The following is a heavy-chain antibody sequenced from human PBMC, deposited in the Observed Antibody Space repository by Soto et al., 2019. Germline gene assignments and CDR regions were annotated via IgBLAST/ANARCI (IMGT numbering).Heavy chain of an antibody. CDR1: GYTFTGHY. D-gene: IGHD1-26*01. Sequence: QVQLVQSGAEVKKPGASVKVSCKASGYTFTGHYIHWVRQAPEQGPEWMGEIGPESGATRYAQKFPGRVNMTRDTSITTAYMELKNLSPDDTAVYYCGRGRSGQIVVFYWGQGTPVTVSS. CDR2: IGPESGAT. CDR3: GRGRSGQIVVFY. V-gene: IGHV1-2*02. J-gene: IGHJ4*02.